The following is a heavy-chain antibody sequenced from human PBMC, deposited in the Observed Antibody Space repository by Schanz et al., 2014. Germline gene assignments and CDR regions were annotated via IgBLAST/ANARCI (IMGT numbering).Heavy chain of an antibody. V-gene: IGHV1-18*01. D-gene: IGHD3-10*01. CDR1: GYSFTDYA. J-gene: IGHJ4*02. Sequence: QVQLVQSGVEVKRPGASVRVSCKASGYSFTDYAIHWVRQAPGQGLEWMGWISGYNGDTNYAPKFQDSVTMTTDTSTGITSLELRNLKSDDTAVYYCARDRVSFVRGPLGVDWGQGTQVIVSS. CDR2: ISGYNGDT. CDR3: ARDRVSFVRGPLGVD.